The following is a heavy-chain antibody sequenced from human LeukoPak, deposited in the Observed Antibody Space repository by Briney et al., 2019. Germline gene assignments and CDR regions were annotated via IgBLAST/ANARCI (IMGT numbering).Heavy chain of an antibody. CDR3: ARGQSYYDSSAYYYEGDAFDI. CDR1: GGTFSSYA. Sequence: SVKVSCKASGGTFSSYAISWVRQAPGQGLEWMGGIIPIFGTANYAQKFQGRVTITADESTSTAYMELSSLRSEDTAVYYCARGQSYYDSSAYYYEGDAFDIWGQGTMVTVSS. J-gene: IGHJ3*02. CDR2: IIPIFGTA. V-gene: IGHV1-69*13. D-gene: IGHD3-22*01.